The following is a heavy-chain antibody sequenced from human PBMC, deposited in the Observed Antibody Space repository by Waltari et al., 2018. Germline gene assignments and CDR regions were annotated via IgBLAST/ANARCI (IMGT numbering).Heavy chain of an antibody. CDR2: INTRNGGT. CDR3: ARTYQSGSYSDY. J-gene: IGHJ4*02. V-gene: IGHV1-2*02. D-gene: IGHD1-26*01. Sequence: QVQLVQSGAEVKKPGASVKVSCKPSGYPFPRYYMHWVRQAPGQGLEWMGWINTRNGGTNYAQKYQGRVTMTRDTSISTAYMELSRLISNDTAVYYCARTYQSGSYSDYWGQGTPVTVSS. CDR1: GYPFPRYY.